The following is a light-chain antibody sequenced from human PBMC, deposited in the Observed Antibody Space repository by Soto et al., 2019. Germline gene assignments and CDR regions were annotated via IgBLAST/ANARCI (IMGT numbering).Light chain of an antibody. Sequence: DIVMTQSPDSLAVPLGERATINCKSSQRVLYSSSNKNYLAWYQQKPGQPPKLLIYWASTRESGVPDRFSGSGSGTDFTLTISSLQAEDVAVYYCQQYCSSPWTFGQGTKVEIK. CDR3: QQYCSSPWT. J-gene: IGKJ1*01. V-gene: IGKV4-1*01. CDR2: WAS. CDR1: QRVLYSSSNKNY.